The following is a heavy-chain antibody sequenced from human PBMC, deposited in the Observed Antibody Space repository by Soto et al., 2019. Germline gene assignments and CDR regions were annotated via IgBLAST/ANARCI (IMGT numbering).Heavy chain of an antibody. Sequence: GGSLRLSCAASGFTFSSYAMSWVRQAPGKGLKWVSAISVSGGCTYYADSVKGRFTISRDNSKNTLYLQMNSLRAEDTAVYYCAKDGAFVVVTGPFDYWGQGTLVTVSS. CDR3: AKDGAFVVVTGPFDY. CDR1: GFTFSSYA. D-gene: IGHD2-21*02. V-gene: IGHV3-23*01. J-gene: IGHJ4*02. CDR2: ISVSGGCT.